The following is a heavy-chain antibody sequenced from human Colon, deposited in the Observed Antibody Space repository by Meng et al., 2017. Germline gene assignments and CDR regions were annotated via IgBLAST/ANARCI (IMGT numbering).Heavy chain of an antibody. Sequence: GESLKISCAASGFTVSSSYLSWVRQAPGKGLEWVSIIYSGGSTYHADSVKGRFTISRDNSKNTLYLQMNSLRAEDTAVYYCARNSGSYPYYFDYWGQGSLVTVSS. V-gene: IGHV3-53*01. CDR3: ARNSGSYPYYFDY. CDR2: IYSGGST. D-gene: IGHD1-26*01. J-gene: IGHJ4*02. CDR1: GFTVSSSY.